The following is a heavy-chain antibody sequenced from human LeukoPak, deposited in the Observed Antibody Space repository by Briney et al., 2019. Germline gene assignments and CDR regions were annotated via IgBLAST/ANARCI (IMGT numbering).Heavy chain of an antibody. CDR3: ARDPGIAAAVDY. V-gene: IGHV3-11*01. Sequence: GGSLRLSCAASGFTFSDYYMSWIRKAPGKALEWVSYISSSGSTIYYADSVKGRFTISRDNAKNSLYLQMNSLRAEDTAVYYCARDPGIAAAVDYWGQGTLVTVSS. J-gene: IGHJ4*02. CDR1: GFTFSDYY. CDR2: ISSSGSTI. D-gene: IGHD6-13*01.